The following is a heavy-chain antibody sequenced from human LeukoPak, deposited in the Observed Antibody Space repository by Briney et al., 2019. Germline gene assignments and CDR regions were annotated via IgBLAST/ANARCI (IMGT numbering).Heavy chain of an antibody. CDR1: GFTVSSNY. CDR3: AREGDGYKFDY. J-gene: IGHJ4*02. V-gene: IGHV3-53*01. D-gene: IGHD5-24*01. CDR2: IYSGGST. Sequence: PGGSLRLSCAASGFTVSSNYMSWVRQAPGKGLEWVSVIYSGGSTYYADSVKGRFTISRDNSKNTLYLQMNSLRAEDTAVHYCAREGDGYKFDYWGQGTLVTVSS.